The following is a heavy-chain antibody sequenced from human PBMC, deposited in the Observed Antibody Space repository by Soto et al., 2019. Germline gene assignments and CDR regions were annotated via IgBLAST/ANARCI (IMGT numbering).Heavy chain of an antibody. D-gene: IGHD4-17*01. Sequence: EVQLLESGGGLVQPGESLRLSCADSGFTFSSYAMSWVRQAPGKGLEWVSTISGSGGSTYYADSVKGRFTISRDNYMNTLSLQMNRLRVEDTAVYYCAKVWERTVTTRNSFYGMDVWGQGTTVTVSS. CDR3: AKVWERTVTTRNSFYGMDV. CDR1: GFTFSSYA. J-gene: IGHJ6*02. CDR2: ISGSGGST. V-gene: IGHV3-23*01.